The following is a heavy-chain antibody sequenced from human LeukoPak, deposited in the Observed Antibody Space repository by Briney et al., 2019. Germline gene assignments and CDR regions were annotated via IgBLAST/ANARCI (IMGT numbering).Heavy chain of an antibody. CDR3: ARFYVSGSTLDY. CDR2: IYPGDSDT. D-gene: IGHD3-10*01. Sequence: GESLKISCKGSGYSFTSYWIAWVRQMPGKGLEWMGIIYPGDSDTRFSPSFRGQVTISDDKSNSTAYLQWCSLNASDTAMYYCARFYVSGSTLDYWGQGTLITVSS. CDR1: GYSFTSYW. J-gene: IGHJ4*02. V-gene: IGHV5-51*01.